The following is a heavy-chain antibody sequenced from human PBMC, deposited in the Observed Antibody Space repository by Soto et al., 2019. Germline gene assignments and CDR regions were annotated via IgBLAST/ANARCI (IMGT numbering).Heavy chain of an antibody. J-gene: IGHJ6*02. V-gene: IGHV1-2*02. Sequence: APVKVSCKASGYTFTGYYIHWVREAPGQGLEWMGWINPQTGGTSYAQKFQGRVTMTRDTSINTAYMELSRLTSDDTAVYYCAKELQRGMDVWGQGTTVTVSS. CDR3: AKELQRGMDV. CDR1: GYTFTGYY. D-gene: IGHD4-4*01. CDR2: INPQTGGT.